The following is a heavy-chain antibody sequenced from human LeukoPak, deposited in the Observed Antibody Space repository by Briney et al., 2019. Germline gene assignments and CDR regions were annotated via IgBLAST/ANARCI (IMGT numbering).Heavy chain of an antibody. CDR1: GFTFSSYW. CDR2: IKQDGSEK. CDR3: ARDYTYSSGGIYHDRFDY. D-gene: IGHD2-15*01. Sequence: GGSLRLSCAASGFTFSSYWMSWVRQAPGKGLEWVANIKQDGSEKYYVDSVKGRFTISRDDAKNSLYLQMNSLRAEDTAVYYCARDYTYSSGGIYHDRFDYWGQGTLVTVSS. V-gene: IGHV3-7*01. J-gene: IGHJ4*02.